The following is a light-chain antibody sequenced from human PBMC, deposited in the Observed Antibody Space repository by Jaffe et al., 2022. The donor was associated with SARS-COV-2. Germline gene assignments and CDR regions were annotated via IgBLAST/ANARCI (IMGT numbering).Light chain of an antibody. V-gene: IGKV1-39*01. CDR3: QQSYSSPFT. CDR1: QSISSY. J-gene: IGKJ3*01. CDR2: AAS. Sequence: DIQMTQSPSSLSASIGDRVTITCRASQSISSYLNWYHQKPGKAPKLLIYAASSLEGGVPSRFSGSVSGTDFTLTISSLQPEDFATYYCQQSYSSPFTFGPGTKVDMK.